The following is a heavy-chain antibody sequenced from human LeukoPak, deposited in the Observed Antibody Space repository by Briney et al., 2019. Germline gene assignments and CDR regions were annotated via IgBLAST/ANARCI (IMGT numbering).Heavy chain of an antibody. D-gene: IGHD3-22*01. CDR2: ISGSGGST. CDR3: AKLTPNYYDSSGYYYIDALDI. V-gene: IGHV3-23*01. CDR1: GFTFSSYA. J-gene: IGHJ3*02. Sequence: GALRLSCAASGFTFSSYAMSWGRPAPGKGLEWVSGISGSGGSTYNADSVKGRFTISRDNSKNTLYLQMNSLRAEDTAVYYCAKLTPNYYDSSGYYYIDALDIWGQGTMVTVSS.